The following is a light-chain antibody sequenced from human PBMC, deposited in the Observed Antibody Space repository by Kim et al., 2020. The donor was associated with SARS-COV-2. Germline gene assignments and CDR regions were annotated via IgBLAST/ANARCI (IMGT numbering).Light chain of an antibody. Sequence: PEKPARITCAGRTLGSNMVHGYQPKPGQTPVLVIHYISDRTSGIPERFSGSNSGNTATLTISRVEAGDEADYYCQVWDSSGDHYVFGTGTKVTVL. CDR1: TLGSNM. J-gene: IGLJ1*01. CDR2: YIS. CDR3: QVWDSSGDHYV. V-gene: IGLV3-21*04.